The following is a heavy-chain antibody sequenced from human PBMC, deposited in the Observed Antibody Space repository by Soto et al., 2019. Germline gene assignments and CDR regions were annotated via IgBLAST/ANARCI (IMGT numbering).Heavy chain of an antibody. V-gene: IGHV3-9*01. J-gene: IGHJ6*02. CDR2: ISWNSGSI. D-gene: IGHD1-26*01. CDR3: AKDKGSVSYQYYYYYGMDV. CDR1: GFTFDNYA. Sequence: GGSLRLSCAASGFTFDNYAMHWVRQAPGKGVEWVSGISWNSGSIAYADSVKGRFTISRENAKNSLYLQMNSLRAEDTALYYCAKDKGSVSYQYYYYYGMDVWGQGTTVTVSS.